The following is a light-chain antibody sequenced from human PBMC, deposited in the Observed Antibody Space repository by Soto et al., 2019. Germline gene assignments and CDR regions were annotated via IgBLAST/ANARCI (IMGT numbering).Light chain of an antibody. Sequence: EIVLTQSPGTLSLSPCERATLSCSASQSVSSRYLAWYQQKPGQAPRLLIHGASSRATGIPHRFSGSGSGTDFTLTITRLEPEDFAVYYCQQYGSSPGGTFGQGTKVDIK. V-gene: IGKV3-20*01. CDR3: QQYGSSPGGT. CDR2: GAS. J-gene: IGKJ1*01. CDR1: QSVSSRY.